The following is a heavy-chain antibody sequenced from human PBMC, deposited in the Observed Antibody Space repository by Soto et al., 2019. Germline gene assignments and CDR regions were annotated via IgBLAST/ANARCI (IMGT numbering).Heavy chain of an antibody. J-gene: IGHJ4*02. CDR1: GFTFSHHW. Sequence: GGSLRLSCAASGFTFSHHWMHWVRQAPGKGLVWVSRFNTDGGTTTYADSVKGRFTISRDNAKNTFHLQMNSLRAEDTAIYYCLGTGSNSYWGQGTLVTVSS. CDR3: LGTGSNSY. V-gene: IGHV3-74*01. D-gene: IGHD1-26*01. CDR2: FNTDGGTT.